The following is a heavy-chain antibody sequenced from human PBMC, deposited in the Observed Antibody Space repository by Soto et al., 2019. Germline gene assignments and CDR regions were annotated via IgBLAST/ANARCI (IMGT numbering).Heavy chain of an antibody. CDR1: GLTFDDYA. D-gene: IGHD2-15*01. J-gene: IGHJ3*02. CDR3: VKDREVAVHGDAFDI. Sequence: GGSLRLSCATSGLTFDDYAMHWVRQAPGKGLEWVSGISWNSGIILYADSVKGRFTISKDNAKNSLYLQMSGLRAEDTALYYCVKDREVAVHGDAFDIWGQGTMVTVSS. V-gene: IGHV3-9*01. CDR2: ISWNSGII.